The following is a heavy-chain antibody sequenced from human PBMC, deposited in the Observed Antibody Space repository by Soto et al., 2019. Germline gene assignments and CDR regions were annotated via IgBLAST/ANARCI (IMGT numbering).Heavy chain of an antibody. V-gene: IGHV3-30*18. D-gene: IGHD3-22*01. Sequence: LRLSCAASGLTFSSYGMHWVRQAPGRGLEWVAVISYDGSNKNYADSVKGRFTISRDNSKNTVYLQMNSLRAEDTALYYCAKDTYYHDSSGYYIFDYCGQGTLVTVSS. CDR3: AKDTYYHDSSGYYIFDY. CDR2: ISYDGSNK. J-gene: IGHJ4*02. CDR1: GLTFSSYG.